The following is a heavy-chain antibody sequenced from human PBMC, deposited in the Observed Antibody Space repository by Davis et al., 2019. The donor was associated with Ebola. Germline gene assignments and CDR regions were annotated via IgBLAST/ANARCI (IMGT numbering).Heavy chain of an antibody. CDR1: GGSINSNTFY. V-gene: IGHV4-39*07. Sequence: PSETLSLTCTVSGGSINSNTFYWGWIRQSPGKGLEWIGRIYYSGATDYNASLKSRVTLSVDRSKNQFSLRLSSVSAADTAVYFCARGFTSSSGDLDSWGQGTLVTVSS. D-gene: IGHD6-6*01. CDR3: ARGFTSSSGDLDS. CDR2: IYYSGAT. J-gene: IGHJ4*02.